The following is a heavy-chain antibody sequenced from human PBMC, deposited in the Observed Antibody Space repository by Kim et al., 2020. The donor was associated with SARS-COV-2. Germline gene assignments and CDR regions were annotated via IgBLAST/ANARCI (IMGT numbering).Heavy chain of an antibody. J-gene: IGHJ6*02. D-gene: IGHD6-13*01. CDR1: GYTFTSYA. CDR3: ARGGILIAAAGRGGYYYGMDV. Sequence: ASVKVSCKASGYTFTSYAMHWVRQAPGQRLEWMGWINAGNGNTKYSQKFQGRVTITRDTSASAAYMELSSLRSEDTAVYYCARGGILIAAAGRGGYYYGMDVWGQGTTVTVSS. V-gene: IGHV1-3*01. CDR2: INAGNGNT.